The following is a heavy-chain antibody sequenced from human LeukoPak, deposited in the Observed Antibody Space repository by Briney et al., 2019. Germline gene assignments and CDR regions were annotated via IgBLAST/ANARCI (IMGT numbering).Heavy chain of an antibody. CDR2: IHTSEST. J-gene: IGHJ3*02. CDR3: TRDLYYYDSSGYFDAFDI. Sequence: SETLSLTCTVSGGSISSGSYYWSWIRQPAGKGLEWIGRIHTSESTNYNPSLKSRVTISVDTSKNQFSLKLSSVTAADTAVYYCTRDLYYYDSSGYFDAFDIWGQGTMVTVSS. V-gene: IGHV4-61*02. D-gene: IGHD3-22*01. CDR1: GGSISSGSYY.